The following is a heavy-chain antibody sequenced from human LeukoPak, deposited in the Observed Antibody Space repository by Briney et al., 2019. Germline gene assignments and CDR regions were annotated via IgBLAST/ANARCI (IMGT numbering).Heavy chain of an antibody. Sequence: SETLSLTCAVYGGSFSGYYWSWIRQPPGKGLEWIGEINHSGSTNYNPSLKSRVTISVDTSKNQFSLKLSSVTAADTAVYYCARVRRDGSGSYNLDYWGQGTLVTVSS. D-gene: IGHD3-10*01. CDR3: ARVRRDGSGSYNLDY. V-gene: IGHV4-34*01. CDR1: GGSFSGYY. J-gene: IGHJ4*02. CDR2: INHSGST.